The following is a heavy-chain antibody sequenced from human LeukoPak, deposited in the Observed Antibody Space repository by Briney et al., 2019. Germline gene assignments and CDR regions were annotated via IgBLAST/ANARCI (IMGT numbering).Heavy chain of an antibody. CDR1: GGSISSSSYY. J-gene: IGHJ4*02. Sequence: PSETLSLTCTVSGGSISSSSYYWGWLRQPPGKGLEWIGSIYYSGGTYYNPSLKSRVTISVDTSKNQFSLKLSSVTAADTAVYYCARQGEQWLDYFDYWGQGTLVTVSS. CDR2: IYYSGGT. V-gene: IGHV4-39*01. CDR3: ARQGEQWLDYFDY. D-gene: IGHD6-19*01.